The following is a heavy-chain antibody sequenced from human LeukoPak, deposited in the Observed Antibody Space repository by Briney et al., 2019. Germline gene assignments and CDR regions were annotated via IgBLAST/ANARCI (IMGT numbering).Heavy chain of an antibody. CDR2: IYTSGST. CDR1: GGSISSYY. J-gene: IGHJ4*02. CDR3: ARQHCSSTSCYKRGFDY. V-gene: IGHV4-4*09. D-gene: IGHD2-2*02. Sequence: PSETLSLTCTVSGGSISSYYWSWIRQPPGKGLEWIGYIYTSGSTNYNPSLKSRVTISVDTSKNQFSLKLSSVTAADTAVYYCARQHCSSTSCYKRGFDYWGQGTLVTVSS.